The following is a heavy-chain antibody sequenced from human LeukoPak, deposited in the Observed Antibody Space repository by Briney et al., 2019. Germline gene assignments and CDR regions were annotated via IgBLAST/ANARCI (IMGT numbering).Heavy chain of an antibody. V-gene: IGHV4-39*07. CDR3: ARSYSSSPWFDP. J-gene: IGHJ5*02. CDR1: GGSISSSSYY. CDR2: IYYSGST. Sequence: SETLSLTCTVSGGSISSSSYYWGWIRQPPGKGLEWIGSIYYSGSTYYNPSLKSRVTISVDTSKNQFSLKLSSVTAADTAVYYCARSYSSSPWFDPWGQGTLVTVSS. D-gene: IGHD6-13*01.